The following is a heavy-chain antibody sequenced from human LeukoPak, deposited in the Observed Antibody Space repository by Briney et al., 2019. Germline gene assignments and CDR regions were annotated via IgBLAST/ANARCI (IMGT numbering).Heavy chain of an antibody. CDR3: ARELYGGNDY. V-gene: IGHV3-64*01. CDR2: ISGNVGST. D-gene: IGHD4-23*01. Sequence: PGGSLRLSCAASGFTFSNYPMHWVRQAPGKGLEYVSAISGNVGSTYYANSVNGRFTISRDNSKDTLYLQMGSLRAEDMGVYYCARELYGGNDYWGQGTLVTVSP. J-gene: IGHJ4*02. CDR1: GFTFSNYP.